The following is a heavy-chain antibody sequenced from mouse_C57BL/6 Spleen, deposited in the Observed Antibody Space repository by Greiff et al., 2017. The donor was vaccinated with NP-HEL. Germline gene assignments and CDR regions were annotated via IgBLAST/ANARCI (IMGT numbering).Heavy chain of an antibody. V-gene: IGHV5-17*01. J-gene: IGHJ4*01. Sequence: EVQRVESGGGLVKPGGSLKLSCAASGFTFSDYGMHWVRQAPEKGLEWVAYISSGSSTIYYADTVKGRFTISRDNAKNTLFLQMTSLRSEDTAMYYRASYGSSRGYAMDYWGQGTSVTVSS. CDR2: ISSGSSTI. CDR1: GFTFSDYG. CDR3: ASYGSSRGYAMDY. D-gene: IGHD1-1*01.